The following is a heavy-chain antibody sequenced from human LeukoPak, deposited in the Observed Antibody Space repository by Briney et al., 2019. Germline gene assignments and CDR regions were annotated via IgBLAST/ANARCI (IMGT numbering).Heavy chain of an antibody. CDR1: GFTFDDYA. J-gene: IGHJ5*02. V-gene: IGHV3-23*01. CDR2: ISGSGGST. CDR3: AKDYVAMTTVTTKRGNTPPLGFALPVDP. D-gene: IGHD4-17*01. Sequence: PGRSLRLSCTVSGFTFDDYAMHWVRHTPGKGLEWVSAISGSGGSTYYADSVKGRFTISRDNSKNTLYLQMNSLRAEDTAVYYCAKDYVAMTTVTTKRGNTPPLGFALPVDPWGQGTLVTVSS.